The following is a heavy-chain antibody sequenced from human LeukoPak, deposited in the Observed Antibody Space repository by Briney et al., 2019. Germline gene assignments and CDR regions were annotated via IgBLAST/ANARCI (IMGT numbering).Heavy chain of an antibody. Sequence: PGGSLRLSCAASGFTFSSYSMNWVRQAPGKGLEWVSYISSSSSTIYYADSVKGRFTISRDNSKNTLYLQMNSLRAEDTAVYYRAKNDFGSGWVGDYWGQGTLVTVSS. CDR3: AKNDFGSGWVGDY. J-gene: IGHJ4*02. CDR2: ISSSSSTI. D-gene: IGHD6-19*01. CDR1: GFTFSSYS. V-gene: IGHV3-48*01.